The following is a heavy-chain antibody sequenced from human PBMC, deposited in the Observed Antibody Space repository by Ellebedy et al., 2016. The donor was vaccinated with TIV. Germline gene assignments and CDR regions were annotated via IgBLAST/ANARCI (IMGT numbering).Heavy chain of an antibody. J-gene: IGHJ3*02. Sequence: SVKVSXXASGYTFTSYGISWVRQAPGQGLEWMGGIIPIFGSANYAQKFQGRVTITADESMTTATMELRSLTSEDTALYYCARGLRFLELANALDIWGQGTMVTVSS. CDR1: GYTFTSYG. CDR3: ARGLRFLELANALDI. CDR2: IIPIFGSA. D-gene: IGHD3-3*01. V-gene: IGHV1-69*13.